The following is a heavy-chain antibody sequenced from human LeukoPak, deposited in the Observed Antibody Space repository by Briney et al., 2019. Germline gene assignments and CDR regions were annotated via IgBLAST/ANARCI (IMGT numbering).Heavy chain of an antibody. J-gene: IGHJ6*02. D-gene: IGHD4-17*01. CDR1: GGSISSYY. CDR3: ARIPRDYGDYVFGYYYYGKDV. V-gene: IGHV4-59*01. CDR2: IYYSGST. Sequence: SETLSLTCTVSGGSISSYYWSWIRQPPGKGLEWIGYIYYSGSTNYNPSLKSRVTISVDTSKNQFSLKLSSVTAADTAVYYCARIPRDYGDYVFGYYYYGKDVWGQGTTVTVSS.